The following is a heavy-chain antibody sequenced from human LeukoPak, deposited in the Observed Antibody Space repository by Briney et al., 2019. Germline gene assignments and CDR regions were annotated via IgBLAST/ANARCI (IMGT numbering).Heavy chain of an antibody. CDR2: FSGGDGST. J-gene: IGHJ4*02. V-gene: IGHV3-23*01. Sequence: GGSLRLSCAASGFTSSSYAMSWVRQAPGKGLEWVSGFSGGDGSTSYADSVKGRFTISRDNSKNTLYLQMNSLRAEDTAVYYCAKGKVVPATIYDYWGQGTLVTVSS. D-gene: IGHD2-2*02. CDR1: GFTSSSYA. CDR3: AKGKVVPATIYDY.